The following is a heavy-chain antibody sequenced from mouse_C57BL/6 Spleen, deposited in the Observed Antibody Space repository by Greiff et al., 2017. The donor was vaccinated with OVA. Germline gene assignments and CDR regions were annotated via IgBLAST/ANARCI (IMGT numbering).Heavy chain of an antibody. D-gene: IGHD1-1*01. CDR2: IDPEDGET. J-gene: IGHJ3*01. CDR3: ARSSIYYYGSRGFAY. CDR1: GFNIKDYY. Sequence: EVKVVESGAELVKPGASVKLSCTASGFNIKDYYMHWVKQRTEQGLEWIGRIDPEDGETKYAPKFQGKATITADTSSNTAYLQLSSLTSEDTAVYYCARSSIYYYGSRGFAYWGQGTLVTVSA. V-gene: IGHV14-2*01.